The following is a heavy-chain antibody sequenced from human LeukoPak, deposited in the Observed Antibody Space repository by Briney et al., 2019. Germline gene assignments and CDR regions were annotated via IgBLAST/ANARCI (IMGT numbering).Heavy chain of an antibody. CDR3: ARERDGYNGDYYYGMDV. Sequence: GGSLRLSCAASGFTFSSYAMHWVRQAPGKGLEWVAVISYDGSNKYYADSVKGRFTISRDNSKNTLYLQMNSLRAEDTAVYYCARERDGYNGDYYYGMDVWGQGTTVTVSS. V-gene: IGHV3-30*14. D-gene: IGHD5-24*01. CDR2: ISYDGSNK. CDR1: GFTFSSYA. J-gene: IGHJ6*02.